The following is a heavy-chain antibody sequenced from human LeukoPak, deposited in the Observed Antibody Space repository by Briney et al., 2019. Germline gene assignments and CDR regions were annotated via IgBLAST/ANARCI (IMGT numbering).Heavy chain of an antibody. CDR1: GGSISSGGYS. D-gene: IGHD6-13*01. CDR3: AARYSSSWTASGDAFDI. Sequence: PSQTLSLTCAVSGGSISSGGYSWSWIRQPPGKGLEWVGYIYHSGSTYYNPSLKSRVTISVDRSKNQFSLNLTSVTAADTAVYYCAARYSSSWTASGDAFDIWGQGTMVTVSS. J-gene: IGHJ3*02. V-gene: IGHV4-30-2*02. CDR2: IYHSGST.